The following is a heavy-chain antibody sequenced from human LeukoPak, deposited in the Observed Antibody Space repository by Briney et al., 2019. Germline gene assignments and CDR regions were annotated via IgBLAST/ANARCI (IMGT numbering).Heavy chain of an antibody. CDR1: GGSFSGYY. CDR2: INHSGST. Sequence: PSETLSLTCAVYGGSFSGYYWSWIRQTPGKGLEWIGEINHSGSTNYNPSLKSRVTISVDTSKNQFSLRLSSVTAADTAVYYCARGKVDDYDSSGWAFDIWGQGTMVTVSS. V-gene: IGHV4-34*01. D-gene: IGHD3-22*01. CDR3: ARGKVDDYDSSGWAFDI. J-gene: IGHJ3*02.